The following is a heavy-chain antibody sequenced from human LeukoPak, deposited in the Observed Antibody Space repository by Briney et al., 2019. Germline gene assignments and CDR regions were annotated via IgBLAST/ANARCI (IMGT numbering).Heavy chain of an antibody. D-gene: IGHD5-24*01. J-gene: IGHJ5*02. V-gene: IGHV1-2*02. CDR2: INPNSGGT. CDR1: GYTFTGYY. Sequence: ASVKVSCKASGYTFTGYYMHWVRQAPGQGLEWMGWINPNSGGTNYAQKFQGRVTMTRDTSISTAYMELSRLRSDDTAVYYCARVWRDGYNWGWFDPWGQGTLVTVSS. CDR3: ARVWRDGYNWGWFDP.